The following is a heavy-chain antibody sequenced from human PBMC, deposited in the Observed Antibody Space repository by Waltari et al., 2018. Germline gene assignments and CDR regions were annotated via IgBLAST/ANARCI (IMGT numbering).Heavy chain of an antibody. V-gene: IGHV3-23*04. CDR2: ISRSTRTT. Sequence: EVHLVESGGGLVQPGGSLSLSCAATGFTFSAYAMTWVRQAPGKGLEWVSAISRSTRTTFYADSVKGRFTLSEDSSKNTLYLQINSLRAEDTAMYYCAKGYYESGSFWAEFDSWGQGILVTVSS. CDR1: GFTFSAYA. J-gene: IGHJ4*02. D-gene: IGHD3-10*01. CDR3: AKGYYESGSFWAEFDS.